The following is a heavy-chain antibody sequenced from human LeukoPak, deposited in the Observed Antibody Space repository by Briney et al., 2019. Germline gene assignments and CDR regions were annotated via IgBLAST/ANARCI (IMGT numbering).Heavy chain of an antibody. V-gene: IGHV4-4*02. D-gene: IGHD3-22*01. Sequence: SETLSLTCAVSGASISSSHWWSWVRQAPGKGLEWIGEIYHSGSTNYNPSLKSRVTISVDKSKNQFSLKLSSVTAADTAVYYCARTYDTNGYYYAFDYWGRGTLVTVSS. CDR2: IYHSGST. CDR3: ARTYDTNGYYYAFDY. CDR1: GASISSSHW. J-gene: IGHJ4*02.